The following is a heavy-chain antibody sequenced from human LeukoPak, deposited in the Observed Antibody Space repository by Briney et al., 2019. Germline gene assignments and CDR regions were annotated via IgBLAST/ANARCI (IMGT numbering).Heavy chain of an antibody. V-gene: IGHV4-38-2*02. J-gene: IGHJ4*02. CDR3: ARSVRGIAAAGGWLAY. CDR2: IYHSGST. CDR1: GYSISSGYY. Sequence: PSETLSLTCTVSGYSISSGYYWGWIRQPPGKGLEWVGSIYHSGSTYYNPSLKSRVTISVDTSKNQFSLKLSSVTAADTAVYYCARSVRGIAAAGGWLAYWGQGTLVTVSS. D-gene: IGHD6-13*01.